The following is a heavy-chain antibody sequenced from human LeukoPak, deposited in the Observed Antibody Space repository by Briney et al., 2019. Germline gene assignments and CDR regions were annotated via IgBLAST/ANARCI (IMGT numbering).Heavy chain of an antibody. D-gene: IGHD2-15*01. J-gene: IGHJ6*02. Sequence: ASVKVSCKVSGYTLTELSMHWVRQAPGKGLEWMGGFDPEDGETIYAQKFQGRVTMTEDTSTDTAYMELSSLRSEDTAVYYCATAGPVVVVAADYYGMDVWGQGTTDTVSS. CDR2: FDPEDGET. CDR3: ATAGPVVVVAADYYGMDV. CDR1: GYTLTELS. V-gene: IGHV1-24*01.